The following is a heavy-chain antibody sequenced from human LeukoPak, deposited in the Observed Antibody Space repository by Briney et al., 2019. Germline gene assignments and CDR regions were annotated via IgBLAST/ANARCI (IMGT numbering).Heavy chain of an antibody. CDR2: IYSGGRT. J-gene: IGHJ6*02. CDR3: AKLDILTGYSPYV. V-gene: IGHV3-66*04. CDR1: EFSVSNNY. Sequence: GGSLRLSCTASEFSVSNNYMSWVRQAPGKGLEWVSVIYSGGRTNYADSVRGRFSISRDNSKNTMYLQMNSLKVEDTAVYYCAKLDILTGYSPYVWGQGTTVTVSS. D-gene: IGHD3-9*01.